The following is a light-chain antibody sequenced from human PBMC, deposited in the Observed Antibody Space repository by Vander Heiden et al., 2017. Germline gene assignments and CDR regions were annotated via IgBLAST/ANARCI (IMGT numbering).Light chain of an antibody. CDR1: QSISSY. CDR2: AAS. J-gene: IGKJ4*01. Sequence: DMQMTQSPSSLSASVGGRVTITCRASQSISSYLNLYQQKPGQAPKLLIYAASSLQSGVPSRFSGSGSGTDFTLTISSLQPEDFATYYCQQSYSTLTFGGGTKVEIK. CDR3: QQSYSTLT. V-gene: IGKV1-39*01.